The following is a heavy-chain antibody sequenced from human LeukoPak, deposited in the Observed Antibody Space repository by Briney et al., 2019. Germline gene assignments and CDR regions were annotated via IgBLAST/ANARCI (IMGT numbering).Heavy chain of an antibody. J-gene: IGHJ5*02. Sequence: ASVKVSCKASGYTFTSSDINWVRQATGQGLEWMGIINPSGGSTSYAQKFQGRVTMTRDTSISTAYMELSRLRSDDTAVYYCARGVSSSWYREWFDPWGQGTLVTVSS. CDR2: INPSGGST. D-gene: IGHD6-13*01. CDR1: GYTFTSSD. CDR3: ARGVSSSWYREWFDP. V-gene: IGHV1-46*01.